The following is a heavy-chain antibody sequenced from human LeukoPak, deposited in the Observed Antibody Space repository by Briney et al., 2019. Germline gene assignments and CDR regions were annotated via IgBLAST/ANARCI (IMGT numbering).Heavy chain of an antibody. CDR3: AKDSGSSSWYMLDY. CDR2: ISYDGSNK. V-gene: IGHV3-30*18. J-gene: IGHJ4*02. Sequence: GRSLRLSCAASGFTFSSYGMHWVRQAPGKGLEWVAVISYDGSNKYYADSVKGRFTISRDNSKNTPYLQMNSLRAEDTAVYYCAKDSGSSSWYMLDYWGQGTLVTVSS. D-gene: IGHD6-13*01. CDR1: GFTFSSYG.